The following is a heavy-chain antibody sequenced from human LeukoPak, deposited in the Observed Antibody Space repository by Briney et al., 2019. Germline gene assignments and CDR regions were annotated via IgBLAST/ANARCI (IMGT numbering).Heavy chain of an antibody. V-gene: IGHV1-2*02. D-gene: IGHD3-22*01. CDR3: AREWYYYDSSGYYYVPPWFDP. CDR1: GYTFTSYG. J-gene: IGHJ5*02. CDR2: INPNSGGT. Sequence: GASVKVSCKASGYTFTSYGISWVRQAPGQGLEWMGWINPNSGGTNYAQKFQGRVTMTRDTSISTAYMELSRLRSDDTAVYYCAREWYYYDSSGYYYVPPWFDPWGQGTLVTVSS.